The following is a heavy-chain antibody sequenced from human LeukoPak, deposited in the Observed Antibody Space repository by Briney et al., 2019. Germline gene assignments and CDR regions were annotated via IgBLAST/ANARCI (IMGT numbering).Heavy chain of an antibody. V-gene: IGHV3-23*01. Sequence: GGSLRLSCAASGFTFDHYAMSWVRQAPGKGLEWVSAISGSGGSTYYADSVKGRFTISRDNSKNTLYLQMNSLRAEDTAVYYCAKDDSGAFDIWGQGTMVTVSS. CDR3: AKDDSGAFDI. CDR2: ISGSGGST. J-gene: IGHJ3*02. D-gene: IGHD4/OR15-4a*01. CDR1: GFTFDHYA.